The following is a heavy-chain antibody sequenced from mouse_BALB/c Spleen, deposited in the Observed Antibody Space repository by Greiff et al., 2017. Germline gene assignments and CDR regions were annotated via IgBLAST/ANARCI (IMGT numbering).Heavy chain of an antibody. J-gene: IGHJ1*01. Sequence: VQLQESGPGLVQPSQSLSITCTVSGFSLTSYGVHWVRQSPGKGLEWLGVIWSGGSTDYNAAFISRLSISKDNSKSQVFFKMNSLQANDTAIYYCARNRYYGSSSYWYFDVWGAGTTVTVSS. CDR3: ARNRYYGSSSYWYFDV. CDR1: GFSLTSYG. CDR2: IWSGGST. V-gene: IGHV2-2*02. D-gene: IGHD1-1*01.